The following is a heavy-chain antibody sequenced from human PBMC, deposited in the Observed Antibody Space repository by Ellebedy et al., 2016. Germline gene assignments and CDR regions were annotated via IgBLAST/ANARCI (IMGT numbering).Heavy chain of an antibody. D-gene: IGHD2-21*01. Sequence: GESLKISXAASGFTFDRYAMSWVRQAPGKGLEWVSAISGDGGTTYYAGSVQGRFSISRDNSRNMVYLQMNSLRAEDTAVYYCARDGGPSSAYCGGDCYPPFDYWGQGTLVIVSS. CDR3: ARDGGPSSAYCGGDCYPPFDY. CDR1: GFTFDRYA. CDR2: ISGDGGTT. J-gene: IGHJ4*02. V-gene: IGHV3-23*01.